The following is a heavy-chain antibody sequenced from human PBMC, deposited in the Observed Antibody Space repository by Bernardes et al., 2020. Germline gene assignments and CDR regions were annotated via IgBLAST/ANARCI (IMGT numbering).Heavy chain of an antibody. CDR3: ARAIVSSWYVADS. D-gene: IGHD6-13*01. CDR1: GGSIGSRPHF. Sequence: SETLSLTCTVSGGSIGSRPHFWAWIRQSPGKRLEWIGSLSYSGNSYYNPSLKTRVTISGDTSQNQFFLRLTSVTAADTATYYCARAIVSSWYVADSWGQGPLVTVS. CDR2: LSYSGNS. V-gene: IGHV4-39*01. J-gene: IGHJ5*01.